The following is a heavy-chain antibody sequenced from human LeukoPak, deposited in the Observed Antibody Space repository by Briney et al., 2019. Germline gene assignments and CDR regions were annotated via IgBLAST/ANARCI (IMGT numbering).Heavy chain of an antibody. J-gene: IGHJ5*02. Sequence: TSSETLSLTCTVSGGSISSYYWSWIRQPPGKGLEWIGYIYYSGSTNYSPSLKSRVTISVDTSKNQFSLKLSSVTAADTAVYYCARLSSLANIAARGRTWLDPWGQGSLVTVSS. D-gene: IGHD6-6*01. CDR1: GGSISSYY. CDR3: ARLSSLANIAARGRTWLDP. CDR2: IYYSGST. V-gene: IGHV4-59*01.